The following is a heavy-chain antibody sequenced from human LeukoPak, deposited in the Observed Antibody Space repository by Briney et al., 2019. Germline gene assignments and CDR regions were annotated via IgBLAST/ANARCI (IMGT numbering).Heavy chain of an antibody. CDR1: GFTFSNAC. V-gene: IGHV3-15*01. CDR2: IKSKTDGRTT. J-gene: IGHJ3*02. CDR3: PTNTIFGVNAFDI. D-gene: IGHD3-3*01. Sequence: NPGGSLRLSCAPSGFTFSNACMSWVPQAPGEGLEWVGRIKSKTDGRTTDYAAPVEGRFPISSEDTKYTLYLHMNSLITEEIDVCYCPTNTIFGVNAFDIWGEGTMVTLSS.